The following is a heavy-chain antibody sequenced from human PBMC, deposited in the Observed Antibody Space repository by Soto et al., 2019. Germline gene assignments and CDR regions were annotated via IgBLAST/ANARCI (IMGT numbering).Heavy chain of an antibody. D-gene: IGHD1-26*01. CDR1: SGSISSSNW. CDR3: ARSRRYSGSSDAFDI. J-gene: IGHJ3*02. CDR2: IYHSGST. V-gene: IGHV4-4*02. Sequence: SETLSLTCAVSSGSISSSNWWSWVRQPPGKGLEWIGEIYHSGSTNYNPSLKSRVTISVDTSKNQFSLKLSSVTAADTAVYYCARSRRYSGSSDAFDIWGQGTMVTVSS.